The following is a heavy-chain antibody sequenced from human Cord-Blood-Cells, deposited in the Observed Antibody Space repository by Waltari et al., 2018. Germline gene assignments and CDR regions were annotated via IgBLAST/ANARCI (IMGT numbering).Heavy chain of an antibody. CDR3: ARDHDYGDYYFDY. J-gene: IGHJ4*02. D-gene: IGHD4-17*01. V-gene: IGHV3-7*01. Sequence: EVQLVASGGGLVQPGGSLSLACAASGFTFSSYWMSWVPQGPGKGLEWVANIKQDGSEKYYVDSVKGRFTISRDNAKNSLYLQMNSLRAEDTAVYYCARDHDYGDYYFDYWGQGTLVTVSS. CDR2: IKQDGSEK. CDR1: GFTFSSYW.